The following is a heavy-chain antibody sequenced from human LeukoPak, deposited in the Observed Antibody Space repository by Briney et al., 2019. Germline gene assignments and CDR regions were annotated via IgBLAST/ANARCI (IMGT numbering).Heavy chain of an antibody. CDR1: GFTFSSYA. J-gene: IGHJ5*02. CDR2: ISYDGSNK. V-gene: IGHV3-30-3*01. CDR3: ARDTYCSGGSCYNWFDP. Sequence: PGRSLRLSCAASGFTFSSYAMHWVRQAPGKGLEWVAVISYDGSNKYYADSVKGRFTISRDNSKNTLYLQMNSLRAEDTAVYYCARDTYCSGGSCYNWFDPWGQGTLDTVSS. D-gene: IGHD2-15*01.